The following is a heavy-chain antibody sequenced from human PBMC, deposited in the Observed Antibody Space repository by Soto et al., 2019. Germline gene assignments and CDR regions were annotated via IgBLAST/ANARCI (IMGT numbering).Heavy chain of an antibody. V-gene: IGHV3-15*01. CDR3: TKDGYYYDSSGTFDY. CDR2: IKSKTDGGTT. Sequence: GGSLRLSCAASGFTFSNAWMSWVRQAPGKGLEWVGRIKSKTDGGTTDYAAPVKGRFTISRDDSKNTLYLQMNSLKTEDTAVYHCTKDGYYYDSSGTFDYWGQGTLVTVSS. CDR1: GFTFSNAW. D-gene: IGHD3-22*01. J-gene: IGHJ4*02.